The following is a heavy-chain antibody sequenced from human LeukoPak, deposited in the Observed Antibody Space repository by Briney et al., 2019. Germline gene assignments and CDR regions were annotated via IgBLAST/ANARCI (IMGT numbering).Heavy chain of an antibody. J-gene: IGHJ4*02. V-gene: IGHV3-30*02. CDR3: SKDEPLDH. CDR2: SWDDEPNG. Sequence: GGSLRLSCAACGFNFSSLGIHWVRQAPGKGLEWVASSWDDEPNGYYSDSVKGRFTISREKSRKTVHLQMNSLKGDDTAVYYCSKDEPLDHWGQGTLVIVSS. CDR1: GFNFSSLG. D-gene: IGHD1-14*01.